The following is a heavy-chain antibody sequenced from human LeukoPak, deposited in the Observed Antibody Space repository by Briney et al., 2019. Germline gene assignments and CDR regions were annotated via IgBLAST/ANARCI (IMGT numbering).Heavy chain of an antibody. Sequence: GGSLRLSCAASGFTVSSNYMSWVRQAPGKGLEWVASINHNGNVNYYVDSVKGRFTISRDNAKNSLSLQMNSLRGEDTAVYYCAMGGQKSIAVTVWGQGTLVTVSS. J-gene: IGHJ4*02. V-gene: IGHV3-7*01. CDR3: AMGGQKSIAVTV. CDR1: GFTVSSNY. D-gene: IGHD6-19*01. CDR2: INHNGNVN.